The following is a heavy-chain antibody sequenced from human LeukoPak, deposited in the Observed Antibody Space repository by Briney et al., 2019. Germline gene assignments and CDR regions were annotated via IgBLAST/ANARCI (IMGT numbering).Heavy chain of an antibody. CDR1: GFTFGDYA. V-gene: IGHV3-49*04. J-gene: IGHJ4*02. CDR3: TRVGHYYDSRGYYVVDFDY. Sequence: GGSLRLSCTASGFTFGDYAMSWVRQAPGKGLECVGIIRSKTYGGTTEYAASVKGRFTISRDDSKTIAYLQMNSLKTEDTGVYYCTRVGHYYDSRGYYVVDFDYWGQGTLVTVSS. D-gene: IGHD3-22*01. CDR2: IRSKTYGGTT.